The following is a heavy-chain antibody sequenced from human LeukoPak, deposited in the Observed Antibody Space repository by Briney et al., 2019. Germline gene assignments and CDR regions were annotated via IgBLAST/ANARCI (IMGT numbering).Heavy chain of an antibody. V-gene: IGHV3-11*01. CDR1: GFTFSDYY. CDR2: ISSSGSTI. CDR3: AREGLGSSSWYPTPAPY. Sequence: PGGSLKLSCAASGFTFSDYYMSWIRQAPGKGLEWVSYISSSGSTIYYADSVKGRFTISRDNAKNSLYLQMNSLRAEDTAVYYCAREGLGSSSWYPTPAPYWGQGTLVTVSS. J-gene: IGHJ4*02. D-gene: IGHD6-13*01.